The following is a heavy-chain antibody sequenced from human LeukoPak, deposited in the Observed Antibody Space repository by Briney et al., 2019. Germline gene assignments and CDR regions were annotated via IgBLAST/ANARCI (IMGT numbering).Heavy chain of an antibody. CDR2: IYYSGST. J-gene: IGHJ4*02. V-gene: IGHV4-39*07. Sequence: PSETLSLTCTVSGGSISSSSYYWGWIRQPPGKGLEWIGSIYYSGSTYYNPSLKSRVTISVDTSKNQFSLKLSSVTAADTAVYYCARDGPLWFGEGFDYWGQGTLVTVSS. CDR1: GGSISSSSYY. CDR3: ARDGPLWFGEGFDY. D-gene: IGHD3-10*01.